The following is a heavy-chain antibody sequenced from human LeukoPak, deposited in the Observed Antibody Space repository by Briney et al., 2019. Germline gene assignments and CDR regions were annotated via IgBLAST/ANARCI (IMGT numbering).Heavy chain of an antibody. V-gene: IGHV4-39*07. J-gene: IGHJ5*02. Sequence: SETLSLTCTVSGGSISSRNYCWGWFRQTPGKGLEWIAYICHSGSTYYNPSLKSRVTISVDTSKNQFSLKLSSVTAADTAVYYCARDRSVHYDFWSGYLEGWFDPWGQGTLVTVSS. CDR3: ARDRSVHYDFWSGYLEGWFDP. CDR1: GGSISSRNYC. CDR2: ICHSGST. D-gene: IGHD3-3*01.